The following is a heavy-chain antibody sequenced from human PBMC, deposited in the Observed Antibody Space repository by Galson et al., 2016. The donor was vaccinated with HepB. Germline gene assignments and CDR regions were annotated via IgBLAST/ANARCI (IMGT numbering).Heavy chain of an antibody. J-gene: IGHJ3*02. V-gene: IGHV4-31*03. CDR3: ASLQLGRFYAFDI. Sequence: LSLTCTVSGVSITSGAYYWSWIRQHPGKGLEWIAYIYYNGRTSYNPSLKSRVTISLDTSKSQFSLKLSSVTAADTAVYYCASLQLGRFYAFDIWGQGTMVTVSS. CDR1: GVSITSGAYY. CDR2: IYYNGRT. D-gene: IGHD1-26*01.